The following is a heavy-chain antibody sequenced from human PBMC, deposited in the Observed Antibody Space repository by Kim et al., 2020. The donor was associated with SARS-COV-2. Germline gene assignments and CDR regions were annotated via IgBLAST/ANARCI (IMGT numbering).Heavy chain of an antibody. J-gene: IGHJ5*01. Sequence: GGSLRLSCAASGFAFSSSWMHWVRQAPGKGLVWVSRMNSDGSTIDYADSVKGRFTISRDNAKNTLFLQMHSLRVEDTAVYYCTTAGNFRFDSWGHGTLVT. V-gene: IGHV3-74*01. CDR1: GFAFSSSW. D-gene: IGHD1-7*01. CDR3: TTAGNFRFDS. CDR2: MNSDGSTI.